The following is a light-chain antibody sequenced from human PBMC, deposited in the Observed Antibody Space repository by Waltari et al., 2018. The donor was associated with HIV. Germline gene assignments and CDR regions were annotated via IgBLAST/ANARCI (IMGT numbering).Light chain of an antibody. Sequence: QPALTQPASVSGSPGQSLTISCTGTCSHVGAYNYGSCYQLHPGQAPKLMIYDVSTRPSGVSDRFSGSKSANTASLTISGLHAEDEAHYYCISYTSSSTVVFGGGTKLTVL. J-gene: IGLJ2*01. CDR3: ISYTSSSTVV. V-gene: IGLV2-14*03. CDR1: CSHVGAYNY. CDR2: DVS.